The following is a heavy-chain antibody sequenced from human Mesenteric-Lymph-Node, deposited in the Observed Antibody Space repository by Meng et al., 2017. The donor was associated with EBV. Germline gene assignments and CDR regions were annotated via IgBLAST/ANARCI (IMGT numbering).Heavy chain of an antibody. CDR2: IYYSGSA. CDR3: ARGWTLTYCGA. J-gene: IGHJ4*02. Sequence: LPLQESGPGLVKPSETLSLTCTVSGGSISSGSYYWVWLRQPPGKGLEWIGSIYYSGSAHHNPSLKSRVTISVDTSKNQFSLKLSSVTAADTAVYYCARGWTLTYCGAWGQGTLVTVSS. CDR1: GGSISSGSYY. D-gene: IGHD2-21*01. V-gene: IGHV4-39*07.